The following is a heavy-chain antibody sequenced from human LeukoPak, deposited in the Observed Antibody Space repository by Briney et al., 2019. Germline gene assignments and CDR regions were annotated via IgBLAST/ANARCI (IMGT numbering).Heavy chain of an antibody. CDR2: ISITGSTT. J-gene: IGHJ4*02. Sequence: GGSLRLSCAASGFTFSDYYMNWIRQAPGKGLEWVSYISITGSTTYYADSVKGRFTISRDNAKNSLYLQMNSLRAEDTAVYYCAKSGLNRFDYWGQGTLVTVSS. D-gene: IGHD2-15*01. V-gene: IGHV3-11*01. CDR3: AKSGLNRFDY. CDR1: GFTFSDYY.